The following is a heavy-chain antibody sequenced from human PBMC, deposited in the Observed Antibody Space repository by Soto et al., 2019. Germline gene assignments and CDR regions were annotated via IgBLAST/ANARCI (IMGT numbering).Heavy chain of an antibody. V-gene: IGHV1-69*01. CDR3: ARILASGDGTHYYYGMDV. CDR1: GGTFSSYA. Sequence: QVQLVQSGAEVKKPGSSVKVSCKASGGTFSSYAISWVRQAPGQGLEWMGGIIPIFGTANYAQKFQGRVTITADEATSTAYMELSSLRSEDTAVYYCARILASGDGTHYYYGMDVWGQGTTVTVSS. D-gene: IGHD3-10*01. CDR2: IIPIFGTA. J-gene: IGHJ6*02.